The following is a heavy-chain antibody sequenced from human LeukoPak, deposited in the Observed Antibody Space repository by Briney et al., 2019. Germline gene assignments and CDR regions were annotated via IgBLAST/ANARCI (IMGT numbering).Heavy chain of an antibody. D-gene: IGHD6-19*01. CDR2: IYHSGST. CDR1: GGSISSGGYS. Sequence: KTSETLSLTCAVSGGSISSGGYSWSWIRQPPGKGLEWIGYIYHSGSTYYNPSLKSRVTISVDRSKNQFSLKLSSVTAADTAVYYCWYSSGWYRRTNYYFDYWGQGTLVTVSS. CDR3: WYSSGWYRRTNYYFDY. V-gene: IGHV4-30-2*01. J-gene: IGHJ4*02.